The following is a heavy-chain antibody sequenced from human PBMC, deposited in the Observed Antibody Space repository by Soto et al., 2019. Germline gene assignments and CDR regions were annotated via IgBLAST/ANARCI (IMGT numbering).Heavy chain of an antibody. J-gene: IGHJ4*02. D-gene: IGHD6-19*01. CDR1: GFTFSDYA. CDR3: ATGGRQWLVTGECAY. Sequence: VQLVESGGGVVQPGRSLRLSCAASGFTFSDYAMHWVRQAPGKGLEWVAVVSHDGRNTHYADSVKGRFTISRDSSKNAVCSEMTRLRAGDTGVYCCATGGRQWLVTGECAYGGQGAVVTVSS. CDR2: VSHDGRNT. V-gene: IGHV3-30*03.